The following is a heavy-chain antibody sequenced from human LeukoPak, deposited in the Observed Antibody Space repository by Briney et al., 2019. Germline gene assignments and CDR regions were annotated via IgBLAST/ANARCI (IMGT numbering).Heavy chain of an antibody. V-gene: IGHV3-30*18. J-gene: IGHJ4*02. CDR3: AKVTYSSSWSRPFDY. Sequence: PGRSLRLSCAASGFTFSSYGMHWVRQAPGKGLEWVAVISYDGSDKYYAGSVKGRFTISRDNSNNTLYLQMNSLRAEDTAVYYCAKVTYSSSWSRPFDYWGQGTLVTVSS. D-gene: IGHD6-13*01. CDR2: ISYDGSDK. CDR1: GFTFSSYG.